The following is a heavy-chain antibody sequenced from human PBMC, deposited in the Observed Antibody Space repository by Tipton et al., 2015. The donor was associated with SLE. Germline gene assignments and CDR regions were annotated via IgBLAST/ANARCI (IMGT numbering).Heavy chain of an antibody. CDR2: INYSGTT. J-gene: IGHJ5*02. D-gene: IGHD3-16*01. CDR3: ARDRFGYNFFDP. CDR1: GGSISTSSYY. Sequence: TLSLTCTVSGGSISTSSYYWAWIRQPPGKGLECIGNINYSGTTSYNPSLKSRVTMSVDTSQSQFSLTLSSVTAADTAIYYCARDRFGYNFFDPWGQGTLVTVSS. V-gene: IGHV4-39*07.